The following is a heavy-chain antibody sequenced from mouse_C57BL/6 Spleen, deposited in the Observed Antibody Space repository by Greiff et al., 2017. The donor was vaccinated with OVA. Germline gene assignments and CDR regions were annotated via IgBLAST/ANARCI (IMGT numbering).Heavy chain of an antibody. J-gene: IGHJ2*01. Sequence: EVKLMESGGGLVKPGGSLKLSCAASGFTFSDYGMHWVRQAPEKGLEWVAYISNGSSTIYYADTVKGRFTISRDNAKNTLFLQMTSLRSEDTAMYYCARDYFDYWGQGTTLTVSS. CDR1: GFTFSDYG. CDR3: ARDYFDY. V-gene: IGHV5-17*01. CDR2: ISNGSSTI.